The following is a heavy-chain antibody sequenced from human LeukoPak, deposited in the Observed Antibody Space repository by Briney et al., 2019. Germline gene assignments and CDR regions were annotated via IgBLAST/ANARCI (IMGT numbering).Heavy chain of an antibody. V-gene: IGHV3-11*04. Sequence: GGSLRLSCAASGFIFSDYYMSWVRQARGKGREGVSYISSSGSTIYYADSVKGGFTIYRDNTKNSLYLQMNSLRAEDTAVYYCARVGYYDSSGSLSAWGQGTMVTVSS. CDR3: ARVGYYDSSGSLSA. J-gene: IGHJ3*01. CDR1: GFIFSDYY. CDR2: ISSSGSTI. D-gene: IGHD3-22*01.